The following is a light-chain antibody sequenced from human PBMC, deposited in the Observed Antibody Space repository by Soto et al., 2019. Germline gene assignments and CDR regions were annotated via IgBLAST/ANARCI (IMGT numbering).Light chain of an antibody. Sequence: QSALTQPASASGSPGQSVTISCAGTSSDDASWHRQHPGKAPKLIIYDVNKRPSGVPDRFSGSKSGNTASLTVSGLQAEDEADYYCSSYAGTNRGYVFGTGTKLTVL. J-gene: IGLJ1*01. CDR3: SSYAGTNRGYV. V-gene: IGLV2-8*01. CDR1: SSDD. CDR2: DVN.